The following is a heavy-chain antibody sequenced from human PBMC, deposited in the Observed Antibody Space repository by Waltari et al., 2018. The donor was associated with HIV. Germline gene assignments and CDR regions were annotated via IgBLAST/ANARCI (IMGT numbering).Heavy chain of an antibody. J-gene: IGHJ4*02. Sequence: QVQLVESGGGVVQPGRSLRLSCAASGFTFSSYAMHWVRQAPGKGLEWVAVISYDVSNKSYADSVKDRFTISRDNSKNTLYLQMNSLRAEDTAVYYCAWCSGGSCYSFDYWGQGTLVTVSS. CDR1: GFTFSSYA. D-gene: IGHD2-15*01. CDR2: ISYDVSNK. CDR3: AWCSGGSCYSFDY. V-gene: IGHV3-30-3*01.